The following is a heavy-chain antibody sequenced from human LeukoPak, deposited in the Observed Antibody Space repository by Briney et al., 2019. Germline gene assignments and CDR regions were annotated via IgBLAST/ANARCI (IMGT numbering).Heavy chain of an antibody. CDR3: ARLPLWGDAFDI. Sequence: GASVNVSCKASGYTFTGYYMHWVRQAPGQGLEWTGWINPNSGGTNYAQKFQGRVTMTRDTSISTAYMELSRLRSDDTAVYYCARLPLWGDAFDIWGQGTMVTVSS. CDR1: GYTFTGYY. V-gene: IGHV1-2*02. D-gene: IGHD2-21*01. CDR2: INPNSGGT. J-gene: IGHJ3*02.